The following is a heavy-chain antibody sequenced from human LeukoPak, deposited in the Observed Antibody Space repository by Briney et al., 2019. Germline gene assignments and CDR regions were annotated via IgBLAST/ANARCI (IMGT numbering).Heavy chain of an antibody. Sequence: GGSLRLSCPASGFTFSSYGMHWVRQAPGKGLEWVAFIRHDGSNKYYADSVRGRFTISRDNSKNTLYLQMNSLRAEDTAVYYCAKGYCSSTTCSVDYWGQGTLVTVSS. J-gene: IGHJ4*02. D-gene: IGHD2-2*01. CDR1: GFTFSSYG. CDR2: IRHDGSNK. CDR3: AKGYCSSTTCSVDY. V-gene: IGHV3-30*02.